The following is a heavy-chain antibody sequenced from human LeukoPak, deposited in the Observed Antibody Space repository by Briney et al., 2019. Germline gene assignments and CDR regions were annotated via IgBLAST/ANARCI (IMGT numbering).Heavy chain of an antibody. V-gene: IGHV4-59*01. Sequence: SETLSLTCTVSGGSISSYYWSRIRQPPGKGLEWIGYIYYSGSTNYNPSLKSRVTISVDTSKNQFSLKLSSVTAADTAVYYCAREAAYYDSSGYYYYYGMDVWGQGTTVTVSS. CDR3: AREAAYYDSSGYYYYYGMDV. D-gene: IGHD3-22*01. CDR1: GGSISSYY. CDR2: IYYSGST. J-gene: IGHJ6*02.